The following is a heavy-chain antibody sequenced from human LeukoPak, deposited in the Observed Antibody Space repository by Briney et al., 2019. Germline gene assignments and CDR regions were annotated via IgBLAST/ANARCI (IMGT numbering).Heavy chain of an antibody. CDR3: ARDPGYNSSWYDY. J-gene: IGHJ4*02. CDR2: TNPNSGGT. Sequence: ASVKVSCKASGYTFTDYFMHWVRQAPGQGLEWMGWTNPNSGGTNYAQKFQGRVTMTRDTSISTAYMELSRLRSDDTAMYYCARDPGYNSSWYDYWGQGTLVTVSS. V-gene: IGHV1-2*02. D-gene: IGHD6-13*01. CDR1: GYTFTDYF.